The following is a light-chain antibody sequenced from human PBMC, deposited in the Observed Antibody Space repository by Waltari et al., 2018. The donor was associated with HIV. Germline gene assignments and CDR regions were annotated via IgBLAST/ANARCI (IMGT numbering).Light chain of an antibody. CDR1: SSDAGAYNS. J-gene: IGLJ2*01. Sequence: QSALTQPASVSGSPGQTIIISCTGSSSDAGAYNSVSWYQQHPGKSPKLIIYEVNNRPSGVSNRFSGFKSDNTTSLIISGLRAEDEAHYYCNSYTTNSIVEEFGGGTKLTVL. CDR3: NSYTTNSIVEE. V-gene: IGLV2-14*01. CDR2: EVN.